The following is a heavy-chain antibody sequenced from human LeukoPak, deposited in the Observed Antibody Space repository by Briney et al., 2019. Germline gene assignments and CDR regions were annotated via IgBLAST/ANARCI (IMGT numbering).Heavy chain of an antibody. V-gene: IGHV3-7*01. CDR2: INQDGSET. CDR1: GFTFSSLW. J-gene: IGHJ4*02. D-gene: IGHD3-10*01. Sequence: PGGSLRLSCVVSGFTFSSLWMTWVRQPPGKGLERVANINQDGSETYFVDSVKGRFTISRDNAKNSRYVQMNSLRAEDTAVYYCARRGWVGELFPANFWGQGALVTASS. CDR3: ARRGWVGELFPANF.